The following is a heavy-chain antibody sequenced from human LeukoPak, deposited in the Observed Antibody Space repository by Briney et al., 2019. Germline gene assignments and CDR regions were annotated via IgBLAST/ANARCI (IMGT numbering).Heavy chain of an antibody. D-gene: IGHD3-9*01. Sequence: PGGSLRLSCAASGFTFSSYAMSWVRQAPGKGLEWVSAISGSGGSTYYADSVKGRFTISRDNSKNTLYLQMNSLRAEDTAVYFCAKVPAYDILTGFYYWGQGTLVTVSS. V-gene: IGHV3-23*01. J-gene: IGHJ4*02. CDR2: ISGSGGST. CDR1: GFTFSSYA. CDR3: AKVPAYDILTGFYY.